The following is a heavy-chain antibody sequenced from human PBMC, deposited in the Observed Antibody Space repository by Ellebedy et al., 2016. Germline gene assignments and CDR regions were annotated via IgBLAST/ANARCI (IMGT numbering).Heavy chain of an antibody. CDR1: GFTFTTYA. D-gene: IGHD2-21*01. Sequence: GGSLRLSXAASGFTFTTYAMSWVRQAPGEGLEWVSTLSGSSPKTYYADSVQGRFTISRDNSKSTLYLQMNSLRAEDTAVYYCAKHETDGDYYFDLWGRGTLVTVSS. J-gene: IGHJ2*01. CDR2: LSGSSPKT. V-gene: IGHV3-23*01. CDR3: AKHETDGDYYFDL.